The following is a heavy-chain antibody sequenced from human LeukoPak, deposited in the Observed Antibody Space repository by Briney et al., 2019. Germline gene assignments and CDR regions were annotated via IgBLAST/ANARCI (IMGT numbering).Heavy chain of an antibody. CDR3: AKAGGATYYYYYHMDV. CDR1: RFTFINYA. CDR2: ISGSGSRT. Sequence: GGSLRLSCAASRFTFINYAMSWVRQAPGKGLECVSAISGSGSRTYYADSVKGRFTISRDNSNNTLYLQMNSLRVEDTAVYYCAKAGGATYYYYYHMDVWGKGTTVTVSS. J-gene: IGHJ6*03. D-gene: IGHD1-26*01. V-gene: IGHV3-23*01.